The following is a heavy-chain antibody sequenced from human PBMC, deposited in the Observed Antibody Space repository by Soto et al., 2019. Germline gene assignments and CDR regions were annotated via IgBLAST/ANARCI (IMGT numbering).Heavy chain of an antibody. V-gene: IGHV3-30*18. CDR3: AKDLEKQQLVLWDYYYYGMDV. CDR2: ISYDGSNK. D-gene: IGHD6-13*01. Sequence: PGGSLRLSCAASGFTFSSYGMHWVRQAPGKGLEWVAVISYDGSNKYYADSVKGRFTISRDNSKNTLYLQMNSLRAEDTAVYYCAKDLEKQQLVLWDYYYYGMDVWGQGTTVTVSS. J-gene: IGHJ6*02. CDR1: GFTFSSYG.